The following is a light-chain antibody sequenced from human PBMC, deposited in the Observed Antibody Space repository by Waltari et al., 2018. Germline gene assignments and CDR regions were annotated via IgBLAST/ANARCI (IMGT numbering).Light chain of an antibody. J-gene: IGKJ1*01. CDR1: RSVLYTDNNKNY. CDR3: HQHYTTPWT. V-gene: IGKV4-1*01. Sequence: DIAMTQSPDSLAVSLGERATINCKSSRSVLYTDNNKNYLTWYQQKPGQPPQLLISWASTRESGVPDRFIGSWSGTDFTLTISSLQAEDVAVYYCHQHYTTPWTFGQGTQVEL. CDR2: WAS.